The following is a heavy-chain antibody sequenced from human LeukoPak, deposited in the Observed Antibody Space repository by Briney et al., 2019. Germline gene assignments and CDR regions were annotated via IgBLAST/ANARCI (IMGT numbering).Heavy chain of an antibody. CDR2: INHSGST. CDR1: GGSFSGYY. CDR3: AVSLGSSSVPYFDY. Sequence: SETLSLTCAVYGGSFSGYYWSWIRQPPGKGLEWIGEINHSGSTNYNPSLKSRVTISVDTSKNQFSLKLSSVTAADMAVYYCAVSLGSSSVPYFDYWGQGTLVTVSS. V-gene: IGHV4-34*01. J-gene: IGHJ4*02. D-gene: IGHD6-6*01.